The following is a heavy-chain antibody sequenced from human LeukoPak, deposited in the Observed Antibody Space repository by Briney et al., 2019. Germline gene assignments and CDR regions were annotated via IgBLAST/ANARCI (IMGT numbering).Heavy chain of an antibody. J-gene: IGHJ3*02. D-gene: IGHD3-22*01. V-gene: IGHV4-61*02. CDR3: ARGPYSYDSSGAFDI. Sequence: SETLSLTCTVSGGSINGGNYYWTWIRQPAGKGLEWIGRISPSGSTNYNPSLTSRVTVSIDTSKSQFSLKLSSVTAADTAVYFCARGPYSYDSSGAFDIWGQGTMVTVSS. CDR1: GGSINGGNYY. CDR2: ISPSGST.